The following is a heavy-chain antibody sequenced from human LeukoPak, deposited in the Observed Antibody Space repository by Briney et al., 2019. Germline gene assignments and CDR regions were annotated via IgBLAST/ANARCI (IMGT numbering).Heavy chain of an antibody. CDR2: INPNSGGT. J-gene: IGHJ1*01. D-gene: IGHD2-2*01. Sequence: GASVKVSCKASGYTFTGYYMHWVRQAPGQGLEWMGWINPNSGGTNYAQKFQGRVPMTRDTSISTAYMELSRLRSDDTAVYYCASSYCSSTSCYPFEYFQHWGQGTLVTVSS. CDR3: ASSYCSSTSCYPFEYFQH. V-gene: IGHV1-2*02. CDR1: GYTFTGYY.